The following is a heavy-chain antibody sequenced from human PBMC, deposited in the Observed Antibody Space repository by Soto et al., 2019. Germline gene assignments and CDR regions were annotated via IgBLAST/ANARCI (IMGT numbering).Heavy chain of an antibody. J-gene: IGHJ4*02. CDR2: FDPEDGET. V-gene: IGHV1-24*01. CDR1: GYTLTELS. CDR3: ATSATNWGTSFDY. D-gene: IGHD7-27*01. Sequence: ASVKVSCKVSGYTLTELSMHWVRQAPGKGLEWMGGFDPEDGETIYAQKFQGRVTMTEDTSTDTAYMELSSQRSEDTAVYYCATSATNWGTSFDYWGQGTLVTVSS.